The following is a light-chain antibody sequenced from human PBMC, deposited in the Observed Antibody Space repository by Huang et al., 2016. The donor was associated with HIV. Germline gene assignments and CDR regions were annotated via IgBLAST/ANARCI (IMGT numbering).Light chain of an antibody. Sequence: EIVMTQSPATLSVSPGERVTLSFRASQRVSSNLAWYQQKPGQAPRPLSYGASPRATGIPARFSGSGAGTEFTLTISSLQSEEFAVYYCQQYNNWPPWTFGQGTKVEIK. J-gene: IGKJ1*01. CDR1: QRVSSN. V-gene: IGKV3-15*01. CDR2: GAS. CDR3: QQYNNWPPWT.